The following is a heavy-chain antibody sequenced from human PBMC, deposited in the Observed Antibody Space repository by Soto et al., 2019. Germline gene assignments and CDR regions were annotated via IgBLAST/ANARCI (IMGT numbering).Heavy chain of an antibody. CDR1: GFTFSSYW. J-gene: IGHJ6*02. CDR3: ARELNWNDGYYDGMDV. CDR2: INSDGSST. D-gene: IGHD1-20*01. V-gene: IGHV3-74*01. Sequence: EVQLVESGGGLVQPGGSLRLSCAASGFTFSSYWMHWVRQVPGKGLVWVSRINSDGSSTSYADSVKGRFTISRDNAKNTMYVQMNSLRAEDTAVYYCARELNWNDGYYDGMDVWGQGTTVTVSS.